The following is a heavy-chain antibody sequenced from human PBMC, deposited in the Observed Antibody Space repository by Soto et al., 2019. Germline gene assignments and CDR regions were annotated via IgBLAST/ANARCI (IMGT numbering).Heavy chain of an antibody. CDR1: GFTFSSYA. V-gene: IGHV3-23*01. CDR2: ISGSGGST. J-gene: IGHJ4*02. CDR3: AKDEMRYCTTGVCSATDY. D-gene: IGHD2-8*01. Sequence: EVQLLESGGGLVQPGGSLRLSCAASGFTFSSYAMSWVRQAPGKGLEWVSAISGSGGSTYYADSVKGRFTISRDNSKNTLYLQMNSLRAEDTAVYYCAKDEMRYCTTGVCSATDYWGQGTLVTVSS.